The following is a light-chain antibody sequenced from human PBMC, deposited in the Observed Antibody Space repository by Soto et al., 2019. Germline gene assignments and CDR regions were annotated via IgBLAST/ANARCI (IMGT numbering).Light chain of an antibody. CDR1: SSDVGGSNF. CDR3: VSYTSSTTYV. J-gene: IGLJ1*01. CDR2: DVA. Sequence: QSVLTHPASVSDSPGQSITISCTGTSSDVGGSNFVSWYQQHPGKPPKLIIYDVANRPSGVSNRFSCSKSGSTASLIISRLQTEDEADYYCVSYTSSTTYVFGTGTKLTVL. V-gene: IGLV2-14*03.